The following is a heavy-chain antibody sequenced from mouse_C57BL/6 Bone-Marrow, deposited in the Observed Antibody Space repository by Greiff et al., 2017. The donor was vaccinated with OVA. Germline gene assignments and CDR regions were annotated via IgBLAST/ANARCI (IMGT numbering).Heavy chain of an antibody. CDR1: GYTFTDYY. CDR3: ARPLFYGSSPDY. D-gene: IGHD1-1*01. J-gene: IGHJ2*01. V-gene: IGHV1-19*01. CDR2: INPYNGGT. Sequence: EVQLQESGPVLVKPGASVKMSCKASGYTFTDYYMNWVKQSHGKSLEWIGVINPYNGGTSYNQKFKGKATLTVDKSSSTAYMEPNSLTSEDSAVYYCARPLFYGSSPDYWGQGTTLTVSS.